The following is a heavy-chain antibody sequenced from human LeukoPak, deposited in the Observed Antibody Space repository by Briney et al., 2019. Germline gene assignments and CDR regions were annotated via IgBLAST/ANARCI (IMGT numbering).Heavy chain of an antibody. D-gene: IGHD3-10*01. J-gene: IGHJ4*02. CDR1: VFSFTNYW. Sequence: GESLKISCKASVFSFTNYWIAWVRQMPGEGLEWMGSIYPGDSDTRYNPSFQGQVTISADKSIKTAYLQWSSLKASDTAMYYCARDSAGHFDYWGQGTLVTVSS. V-gene: IGHV5-51*01. CDR3: ARDSAGHFDY. CDR2: IYPGDSDT.